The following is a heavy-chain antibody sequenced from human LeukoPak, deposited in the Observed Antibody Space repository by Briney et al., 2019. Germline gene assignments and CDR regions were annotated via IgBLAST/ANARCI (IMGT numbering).Heavy chain of an antibody. V-gene: IGHV1-69*05. CDR1: GYTFTSYG. J-gene: IGHJ4*02. D-gene: IGHD3-22*01. CDR2: IIPIFGTA. CDR3: ARAYDSSGLLGY. Sequence: SVKVSCKASGYTFTSYGISWVRQAPGQGLEWMGRIIPIFGTANHAQKFQGRVTITTDESTSTAYMELSSLRSEDTAVYYCARAYDSSGLLGYWGQGTLVTVSS.